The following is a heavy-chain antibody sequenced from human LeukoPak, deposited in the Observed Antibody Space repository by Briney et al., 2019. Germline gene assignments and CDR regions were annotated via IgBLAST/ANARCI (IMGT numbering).Heavy chain of an antibody. D-gene: IGHD6-19*01. J-gene: IGHJ4*02. V-gene: IGHV4-59*01. CDR1: GGSISSYY. Sequence: SETLSLTCTVSGGSISSYYWSWIRQPPGKGLEWIGYIYYSGSTNYNPSLKSRVTISVDTSQNQFSLMLSSVTAADTAVYYCARDLLSTAGYLDYWGQGTLVTVSS. CDR3: ARDLLSTAGYLDY. CDR2: IYYSGST.